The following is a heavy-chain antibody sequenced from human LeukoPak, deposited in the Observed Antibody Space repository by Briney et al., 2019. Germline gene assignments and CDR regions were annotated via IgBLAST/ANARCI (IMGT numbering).Heavy chain of an antibody. CDR1: GGSINTYY. V-gene: IGHV4-59*01. Sequence: PSETLSLTCTVSGGSINTYYWSWIRQPPGKGLDWLAYIHYSGSTNYNPSLKSRVTISVDTSKNQFSLKLSSVTAADTAVYYCTRGGYSSPNRMDYWGQGTLVTVSS. CDR2: IHYSGST. D-gene: IGHD6-13*01. J-gene: IGHJ4*02. CDR3: TRGGYSSPNRMDY.